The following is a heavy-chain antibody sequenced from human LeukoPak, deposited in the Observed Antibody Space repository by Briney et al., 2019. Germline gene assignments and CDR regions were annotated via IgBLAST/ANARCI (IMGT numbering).Heavy chain of an antibody. V-gene: IGHV4-34*01. CDR1: GGSFSGYY. J-gene: IGHJ6*03. CDR2: INHSGST. D-gene: IGHD5-24*01. Sequence: SETLSLTCAVYGGSFSGYYWSWIRQPPGKGLEWIGEINHSGSTNYNPSLKSRVTISVDTSKNQFSLKLSSVTAADTAVYYCARGRRGGDRSWLQSLPYYYYMDVWGKGTTVTVSS. CDR3: ARGRRGGDRSWLQSLPYYYYMDV.